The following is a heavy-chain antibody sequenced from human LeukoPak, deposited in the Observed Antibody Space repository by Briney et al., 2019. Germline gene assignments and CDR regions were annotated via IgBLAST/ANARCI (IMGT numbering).Heavy chain of an antibody. CDR2: IYYSGSI. Sequence: SGTLSLTCAVSGYSISSGYDWGWIRQPPGNGLEWIGSIYYSGSIYYNPSLKSRVTIPVDTSKNQFSLKLSSVTAADTAVYYCARHDDYYDSSGCFDYWGQGTLVTVSS. CDR1: GYSISSGYD. V-gene: IGHV4-38-2*01. J-gene: IGHJ4*02. CDR3: ARHDDYYDSSGCFDY. D-gene: IGHD3-22*01.